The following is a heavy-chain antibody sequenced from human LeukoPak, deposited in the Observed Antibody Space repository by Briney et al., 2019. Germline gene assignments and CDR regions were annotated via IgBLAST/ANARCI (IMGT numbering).Heavy chain of an antibody. CDR2: ISGSGGST. CDR3: AREDCTNGVCSHFDY. Sequence: GGSLRLSCAASGFTFSSYAMSWVRQAPGKGLEWVSAISGSGGSTYYADSVKGRFTISRDNAKNSLYLQMNSLRAEDTALYYCAREDCTNGVCSHFDYWGQGTLVTVSS. CDR1: GFTFSSYA. V-gene: IGHV3-23*01. J-gene: IGHJ4*02. D-gene: IGHD2-8*01.